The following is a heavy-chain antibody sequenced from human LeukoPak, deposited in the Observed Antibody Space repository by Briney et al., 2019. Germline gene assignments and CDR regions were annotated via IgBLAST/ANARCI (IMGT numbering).Heavy chain of an antibody. J-gene: IGHJ4*02. CDR1: GGTFSSSA. Sequence: SVKVSCKASGGTFSSSAISWVRQAPGQGLEWMGRIIPILGIANYAQKFQGRVTITADKSTSTAYMELSSLRSEDTAVYYCARVRGEYYYDSSGLYFDYWGQGTLVTVSS. V-gene: IGHV1-69*04. CDR3: ARVRGEYYYDSSGLYFDY. D-gene: IGHD3-22*01. CDR2: IIPILGIA.